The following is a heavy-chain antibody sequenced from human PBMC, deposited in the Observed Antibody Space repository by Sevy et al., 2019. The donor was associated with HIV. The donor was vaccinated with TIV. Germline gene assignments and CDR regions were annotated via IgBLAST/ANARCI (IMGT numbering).Heavy chain of an antibody. D-gene: IGHD6-19*01. CDR2: INPNSGGT. J-gene: IGHJ3*02. CDR3: ARANSGSGWYIDAFDI. CDR1: GYTFTGYY. V-gene: IGHV1-2*06. Sequence: ASVKVSCKASGYTFTGYYMHWVRQAPGQGLEWMGRINPNSGGTNYAQKFQGRVTMTRDTSISTAYMELSRLRPDDTAVYYCARANSGSGWYIDAFDIWGQGTMVTVSS.